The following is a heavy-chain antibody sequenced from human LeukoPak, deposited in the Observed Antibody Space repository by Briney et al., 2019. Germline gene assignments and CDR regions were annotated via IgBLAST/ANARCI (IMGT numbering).Heavy chain of an antibody. J-gene: IGHJ4*02. Sequence: GGSLRLSCSASGFIFNYYALHWVRQAPGKGLEYVSVISTSGDTFYTDSVKGRFVISRDNSKNMVYLQMSSLRPEDTGVYYCGKDYLGAYSCLESWGQGTLVVVSS. D-gene: IGHD4-17*01. CDR1: GFIFNYYA. CDR2: ISTSGDT. V-gene: IGHV3-64D*06. CDR3: GKDYLGAYSCLES.